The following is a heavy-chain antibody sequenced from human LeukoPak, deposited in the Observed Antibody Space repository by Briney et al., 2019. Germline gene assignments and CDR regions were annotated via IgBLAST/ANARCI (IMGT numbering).Heavy chain of an antibody. D-gene: IGHD3-9*01. CDR2: IKQDGSEK. CDR1: GFTFSSYW. J-gene: IGHJ4*02. CDR3: ARGRSTGYYFDY. V-gene: IGHV3-7*04. Sequence: PGGSLILSCAASGFTFSSYWMSWVRQAPGKGLEWVANIKQDGSEKNYVDSVKGRFTISRDNAKNSLYLQMNSLRGENTAVYYCARGRSTGYYFDYWGQGTLVTVSS.